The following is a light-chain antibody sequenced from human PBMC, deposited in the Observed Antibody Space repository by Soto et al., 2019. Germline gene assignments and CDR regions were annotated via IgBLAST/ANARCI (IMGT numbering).Light chain of an antibody. CDR1: LRISKY. Sequence: DIEVIQSPSSLSASVGDRVTITCRASLRISKYLNWYQQLPGKAPKLLIYGASSLQSGVPSRFSGSGSGTDFTLTISRLQPEDSATSYCQQSHSTPLTFGGGTKVDIK. CDR3: QQSHSTPLT. J-gene: IGKJ4*01. V-gene: IGKV1-39*01. CDR2: GAS.